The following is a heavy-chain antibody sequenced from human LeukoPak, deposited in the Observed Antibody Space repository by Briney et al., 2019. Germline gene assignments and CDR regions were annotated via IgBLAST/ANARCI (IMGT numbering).Heavy chain of an antibody. CDR2: ISHSGST. CDR1: GGSMSDINW. D-gene: IGHD2-21*02. V-gene: IGHV4-4*02. CDR3: ARGHSSVVTAIPYYFDY. J-gene: IGHJ4*02. Sequence: SETLSLTCNVSGGSMSDINWWSWVRQPPGKGLERIAEISHSGSTHYNPSLNSRVIISVDKSNYQVSLKLNSVTAADTAVYYCARGHSSVVTAIPYYFDYWGRGTLVTVSS.